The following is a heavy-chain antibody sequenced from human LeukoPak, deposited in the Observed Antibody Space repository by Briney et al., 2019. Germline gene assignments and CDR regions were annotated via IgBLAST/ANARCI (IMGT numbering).Heavy chain of an antibody. J-gene: IGHJ6*03. V-gene: IGHV3-53*01. CDR2: IYSGGST. CDR1: GFTVSSNY. Sequence: GGSLRLSCAASGFTVSSNYMSWVRQAPGKGLEWVSVIYSGGSTYYADSVKGRLTISRDNSKNTLYLQMNSLRAEDTAVYYCASLTGYCSSTSCPGDYMDVWGKGTTVTVSS. CDR3: ASLTGYCSSTSCPGDYMDV. D-gene: IGHD2-2*01.